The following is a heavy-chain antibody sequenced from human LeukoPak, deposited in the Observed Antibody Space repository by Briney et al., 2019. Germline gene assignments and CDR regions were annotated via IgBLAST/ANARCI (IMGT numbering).Heavy chain of an antibody. D-gene: IGHD1-26*01. CDR2: INHSGST. V-gene: IGHV4-34*01. CDR3: ARGKGIWGIVGATTALDY. Sequence: SETLSLTCAVYGGSFSGYYWSWLRQPPGKGLEWIGEINHSGSTNYNPSLKSRVTISVDTSKNQFSLKLSSVTAADTAVYYCARGKGIWGIVGATTALDYWGQGTLVTVSS. CDR1: GGSFSGYY. J-gene: IGHJ4*02.